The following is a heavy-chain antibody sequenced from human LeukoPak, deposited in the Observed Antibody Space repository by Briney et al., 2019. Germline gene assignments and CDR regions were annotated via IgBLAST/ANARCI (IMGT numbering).Heavy chain of an antibody. CDR3: ARHVGVTSGYHNLKPFDY. V-gene: IGHV4-61*02. D-gene: IGHD3-22*01. CDR1: GGSISSGSYY. Sequence: SETLSLTCTVSGGSISSGSYYWSWIRQPAGKGLEWIGRIYTSGSINYNPSLKSRVTISVDMSKNQFSLNLSSVTAADTAMYYCARHVGVTSGYHNLKPFDYWGQGTLVTVSS. CDR2: IYTSGSI. J-gene: IGHJ4*02.